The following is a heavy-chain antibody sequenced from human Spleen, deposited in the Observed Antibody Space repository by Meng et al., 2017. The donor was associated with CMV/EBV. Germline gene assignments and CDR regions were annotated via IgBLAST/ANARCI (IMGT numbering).Heavy chain of an antibody. CDR2: IIPILGTA. CDR3: ARGRTSSDDGDM. J-gene: IGHJ3*02. Sequence: SVKVSCKASGGTFNSNTITWVRQAPGQGLEWMGRIIPILGTANYAQNFQGRVTITADKSTSTVYMELSSLTSEDTAVCYCARGRTSSDDGDMWGQGTTVTVSS. V-gene: IGHV1-69*08. CDR1: GGTFNSNT. D-gene: IGHD2-2*01.